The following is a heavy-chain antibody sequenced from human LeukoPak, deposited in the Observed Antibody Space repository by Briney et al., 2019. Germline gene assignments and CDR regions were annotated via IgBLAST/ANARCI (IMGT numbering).Heavy chain of an antibody. D-gene: IGHD1-26*01. J-gene: IGHJ4*02. V-gene: IGHV1-69*04. CDR1: GGTFSSYA. CDR3: AREEPATAAYDY. Sequence: SVKVSCKASGGTFSSYAISWVRQAPGQGLEWMGRIIPILGIANYAQKFQGRVTITADKSTSTAYMELSSLRSEDTAVYYCAREEPATAAYDYWGQGTLVTVSS. CDR2: IIPILGIA.